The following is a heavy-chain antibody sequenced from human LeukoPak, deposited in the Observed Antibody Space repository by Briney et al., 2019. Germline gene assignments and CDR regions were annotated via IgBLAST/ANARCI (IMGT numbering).Heavy chain of an antibody. CDR3: ARGRELLSYYYYMDV. Sequence: PSETLSLTCSVSSASISSSNYYWGWIRQSPGMGLEWLGSIYTSGSTNYNPSLKSRVTMSVDTSKNQFSLKLSSVTAADTAVYYCARGRELLSYYYYMDVWGKGTTVTISS. CDR1: SASISSSNYY. V-gene: IGHV4-39*07. CDR2: IYTSGST. D-gene: IGHD1-26*01. J-gene: IGHJ6*03.